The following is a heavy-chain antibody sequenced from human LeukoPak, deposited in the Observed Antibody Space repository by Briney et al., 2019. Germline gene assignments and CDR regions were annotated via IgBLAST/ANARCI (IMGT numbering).Heavy chain of an antibody. V-gene: IGHV4-38-2*02. CDR2: MYYSRST. CDR1: DYSISSGYY. Sequence: SETLSLTCTVSDYSISSGYYWGWIRHPPGKGLEWIGSMYYSRSTYYNPSLKSRVWLSVDTSKNQFSLKVTSVTAADTAVYYCAREEGVLRFDPWGQGTLVTVSS. J-gene: IGHJ5*02. CDR3: AREEGVLRFDP. D-gene: IGHD3-9*01.